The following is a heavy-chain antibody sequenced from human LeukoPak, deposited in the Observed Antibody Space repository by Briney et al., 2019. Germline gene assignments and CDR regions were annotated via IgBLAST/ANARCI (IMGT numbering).Heavy chain of an antibody. CDR1: GFSFTTHN. CDR2: ISGSGEAI. V-gene: IGHV3-48*01. D-gene: IGHD5-24*01. J-gene: IGHJ4*02. CDR3: ARVDVEMATIKLIY. Sequence: PGGSLRLSCAASGFSFTTHNMNWVRQAPGKGLEWISYISGSGEAIFYADSVQGRFTISRDNAKNSIYLQMNTLRAADTAVYYCARVDVEMATIKLIYWGQGTLVTVSS.